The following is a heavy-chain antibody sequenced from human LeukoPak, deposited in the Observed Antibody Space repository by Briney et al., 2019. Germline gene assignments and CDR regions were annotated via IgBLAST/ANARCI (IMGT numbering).Heavy chain of an antibody. J-gene: IGHJ4*02. CDR3: ARSPPPTTGHFDY. V-gene: IGHV1-69*04. CDR1: GGTFSSYA. CDR2: IIPILGIA. D-gene: IGHD2-8*02. Sequence: ASVKVSCKASGGTFSSYAISWVRQAPGQGLEWMGRIIPILGIANYAQKFLGRVTITADKSTSTAYMELSSLRSEDTAVYYCARSPPPTTGHFDYWGQGTLVTVSS.